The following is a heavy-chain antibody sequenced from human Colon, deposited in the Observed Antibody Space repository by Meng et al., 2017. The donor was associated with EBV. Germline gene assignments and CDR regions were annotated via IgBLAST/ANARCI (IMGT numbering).Heavy chain of an antibody. CDR1: GGSISSSHW. D-gene: IGHD2-21*01. CDR2: VYHTGST. J-gene: IGHJ4*02. CDR3: AIVWQSLTAFFDS. Sequence: VPREGACPGLVTPSGTLSLTCACSGGSISSSHWWTWVRQPPGKGLEWIGEVYHTGSTKYNPSLKSRLTISVDKSKNQFSLNLTSVISSDTFVYYCAIVWQSLTAFFDSWGQGTLVTVSS. V-gene: IGHV4-4*02.